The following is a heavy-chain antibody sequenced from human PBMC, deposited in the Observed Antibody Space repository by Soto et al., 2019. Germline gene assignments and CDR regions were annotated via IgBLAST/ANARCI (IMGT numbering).Heavy chain of an antibody. Sequence: GGSLRRSCAASGFTFSSYAMSWVRQAPGKGLEWVSAISGSGGSTYYADSVKGRFTISRDNSKNTLYLQMNSLRAEDTAVYYCAKSGRDHQWLVLVSALDIWGQGTMVTVSS. J-gene: IGHJ3*02. V-gene: IGHV3-23*01. CDR1: GFTFSSYA. CDR2: ISGSGGST. CDR3: AKSGRDHQWLVLVSALDI. D-gene: IGHD6-19*01.